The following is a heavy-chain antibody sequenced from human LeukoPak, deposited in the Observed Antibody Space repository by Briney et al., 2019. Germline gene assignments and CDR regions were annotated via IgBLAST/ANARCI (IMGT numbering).Heavy chain of an antibody. CDR2: IYYSGST. Sequence: SETLSLTCTVSGGSISSYYWSWIRQPPGKGLEWIGSIYYSGSTYYNPSLKSRVTISVDTSKNQFSLKLSSVTAADTAVYYCARLSILREYYFDYWGQGTLVTVSS. J-gene: IGHJ4*02. CDR3: ARLSILREYYFDY. CDR1: GGSISSYY. V-gene: IGHV4-59*05. D-gene: IGHD2-21*01.